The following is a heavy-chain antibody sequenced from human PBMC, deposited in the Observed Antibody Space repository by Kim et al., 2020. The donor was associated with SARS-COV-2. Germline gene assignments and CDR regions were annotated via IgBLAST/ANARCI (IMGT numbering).Heavy chain of an antibody. CDR2: IIPILGIA. Sequence: SVKVSCKASGGTFSSYAISWVRQAPGQGLEWMGRIIPILGIANYAQKFQGRVTITADKSTSTAYMELSSLRSEDTAVYYCARDLGYYDSSGPRLGAFDIWGQGTMVTVSS. J-gene: IGHJ3*02. CDR1: GGTFSSYA. D-gene: IGHD3-22*01. V-gene: IGHV1-69*04. CDR3: ARDLGYYDSSGPRLGAFDI.